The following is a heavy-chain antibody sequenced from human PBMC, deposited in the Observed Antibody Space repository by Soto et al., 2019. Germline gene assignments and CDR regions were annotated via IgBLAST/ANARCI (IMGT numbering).Heavy chain of an antibody. CDR3: VRQQQWPEY. CDR2: TYYRSKWYN. J-gene: IGHJ4*02. D-gene: IGHD6-19*01. V-gene: IGHV6-1*01. Sequence: SHTLSLTCAISGDSVSSNSAAWNLIRQSPSRGLEWLGRTYYRSKWYNGYAVSVKSRISITPDTSKNQFSLQLNSVTPEDTAVYYCVRQQQWPEYWGKGTLVTVSS. CDR1: GDSVSSNSAA.